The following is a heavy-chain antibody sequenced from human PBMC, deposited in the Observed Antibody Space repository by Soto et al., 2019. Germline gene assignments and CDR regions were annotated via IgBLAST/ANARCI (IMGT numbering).Heavy chain of an antibody. V-gene: IGHV1-3*01. D-gene: IGHD5-18*01. Sequence: ASVKVSCKASGYAFTSYAIHWVRQAPGQRLEWMGWINAGNGNTKYSQKFQGRVTITRDTSASTAYMELSSLRSEDTAVYYCARDVQFGYSFFDYWGQGTLVTVSS. CDR3: ARDVQFGYSFFDY. CDR1: GYAFTSYA. CDR2: INAGNGNT. J-gene: IGHJ4*02.